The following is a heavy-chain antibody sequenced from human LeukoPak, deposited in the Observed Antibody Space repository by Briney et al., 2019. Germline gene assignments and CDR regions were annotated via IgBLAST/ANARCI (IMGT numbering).Heavy chain of an antibody. J-gene: IGHJ6*02. D-gene: IGHD2-15*01. CDR2: IYYSGST. CDR3: ARSYSGYYYYYGTDV. CDR1: SGSISSYY. Sequence: PSETLSLTCTVSSGSISSYYWSWIRQPPGKGPEWIGYIYYSGSTNYNPSLKSRVTISVDTSKNQFSLKLSSVTAADTAVYYCARSYSGYYYYYGTDVWGQGTTVTVSS. V-gene: IGHV4-59*08.